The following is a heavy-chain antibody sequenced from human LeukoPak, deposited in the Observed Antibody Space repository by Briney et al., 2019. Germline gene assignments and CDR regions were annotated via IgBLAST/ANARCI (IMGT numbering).Heavy chain of an antibody. D-gene: IGHD5-24*01. V-gene: IGHV3-53*01. CDR1: GFSVRNNY. J-gene: IGHJ4*02. Sequence: GGSLRLSCAASGFSVRNNYMAWVRQAPGKGLEWASVIYSGSTTMYADSVKGRFTISRDNSKNTLYLQLNSLRTEDTAVYFCATSRDGYIPDYWGQGTLVTVSS. CDR3: ATSRDGYIPDY. CDR2: IYSGSTT.